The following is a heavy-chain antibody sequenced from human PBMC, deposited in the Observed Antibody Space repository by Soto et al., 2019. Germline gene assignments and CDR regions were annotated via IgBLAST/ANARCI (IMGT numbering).Heavy chain of an antibody. J-gene: IGHJ6*02. CDR3: AKDRVGATNYYYGMDV. CDR2: ISYDGSNK. D-gene: IGHD1-26*01. V-gene: IGHV3-30*18. CDR1: GFTFSSYG. Sequence: GGSLRLSCAASGFTFSSYGMHWVRQAPGKGLEWVAVISYDGSNKYYADSVKGRFTISRDNSKNTLYLQMNSLRAEDTAVYYCAKDRVGATNYYYGMDVWGQGTTVTVSS.